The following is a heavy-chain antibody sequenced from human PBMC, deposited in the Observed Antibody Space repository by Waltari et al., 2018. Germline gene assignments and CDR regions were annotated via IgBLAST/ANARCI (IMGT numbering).Heavy chain of an antibody. V-gene: IGHV3-7*01. CDR2: IKQDGSEK. J-gene: IGHJ4*02. CDR1: GFTFSSYW. D-gene: IGHD1-1*01. CDR3: AGAYNWNYGIDY. Sequence: EVQLVESGGGLVQPGGSLRLSCAASGFTFSSYWMTWFRQAPGKGLEWVANIKQDGSEKYYMNSVKGRFTIFRDNSKNSLYLQMNSLRAEDTAVYFCAGAYNWNYGIDYWGQGNLVTVSS.